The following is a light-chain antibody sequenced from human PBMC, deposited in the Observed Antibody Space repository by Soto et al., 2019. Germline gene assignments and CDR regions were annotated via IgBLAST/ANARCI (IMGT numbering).Light chain of an antibody. CDR2: GVS. V-gene: IGKV1-39*01. Sequence: DIQMTQSPSSLSASVGDRVTITCRASQSISTSLTWYQQKPGKAPKLLIYGVSSLQNGVPSRLSGSGSGTDFTLSISSLQPEDSATYYCQHNYRTPYTFGQGTKLEIK. CDR1: QSISTS. CDR3: QHNYRTPYT. J-gene: IGKJ2*01.